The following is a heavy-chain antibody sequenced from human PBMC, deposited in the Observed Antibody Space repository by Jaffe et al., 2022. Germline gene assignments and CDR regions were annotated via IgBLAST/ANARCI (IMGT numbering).Heavy chain of an antibody. CDR3: ARDTPYYDILTGYYYYYYMDV. J-gene: IGHJ6*03. Sequence: QVQLQESGPGLVKPSQTLSLTCTVSGGSISSGSYYWSWIRQPAGKGLEWIGRIYTSGSTNYNPSLKSRVTISVDTSKNQFSLKLSSVTAADTAVYYCARDTPYYDILTGYYYYYYMDVWGKGTTVTVSS. D-gene: IGHD3-9*01. CDR2: IYTSGST. V-gene: IGHV4-61*02. CDR1: GGSISSGSYY.